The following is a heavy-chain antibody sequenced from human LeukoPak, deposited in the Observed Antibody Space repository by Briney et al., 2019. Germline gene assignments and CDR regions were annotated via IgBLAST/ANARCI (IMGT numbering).Heavy chain of an antibody. V-gene: IGHV3-74*01. CDR1: GFSFSSYW. CDR3: ARGGSDIAMAHEY. Sequence: GGSLRLSCAASGFSFSSYWMHWGRQAPGEGLVWVSRVSSDERTTSYADSVKGRFTVSRDNAKNTVYLQMNSLRVEDTAVYYCARGGSDIAMAHEYWGQGTLVTVSS. CDR2: VSSDERTT. D-gene: IGHD5-18*01. J-gene: IGHJ4*02.